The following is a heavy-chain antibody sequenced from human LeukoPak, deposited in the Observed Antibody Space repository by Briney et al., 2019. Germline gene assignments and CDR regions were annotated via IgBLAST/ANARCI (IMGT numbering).Heavy chain of an antibody. CDR3: ARRLLTGYYEF. CDR1: GFTVSSTY. J-gene: IGHJ4*02. D-gene: IGHD3-9*01. V-gene: IGHV3-66*01. Sequence: GGSLRLSCAASGFTVSSTYMSWVRQAPGKGLEWVSVFYSGDTTYYADSVKGRFTISRDNSKNMLYLQMNSLRAEDTAVYYCARRLLTGYYEFWGQGTLVTVSS. CDR2: FYSGDTT.